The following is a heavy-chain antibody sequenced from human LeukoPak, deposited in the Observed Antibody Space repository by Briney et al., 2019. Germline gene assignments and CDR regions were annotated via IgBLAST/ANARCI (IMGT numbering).Heavy chain of an antibody. CDR3: ARAQFILTGSSGPEDFDF. CDR2: INTYNGNT. Sequence: ASVKVSCKASEYIFTGYGISRVRQAPGQGLEWMGWINTYNGNTYYEQNFQGRVTMTTDTSTSTAYMDLRSLRSDDTAVYYCARAQFILTGSSGPEDFDFWGQGTLVTVSS. V-gene: IGHV1-18*01. D-gene: IGHD3-9*01. J-gene: IGHJ4*02. CDR1: EYIFTGYG.